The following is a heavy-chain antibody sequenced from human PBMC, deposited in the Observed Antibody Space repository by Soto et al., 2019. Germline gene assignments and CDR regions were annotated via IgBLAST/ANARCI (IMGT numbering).Heavy chain of an antibody. J-gene: IGHJ6*02. CDR2: IIPIFGTA. CDR1: GGTFSSYA. V-gene: IGHV1-69*12. Sequence: QVQLVQSGAEVKKPGSSVKVSCKASGGTFSSYAISWVRQAPGQGLEWMGGIIPIFGTANYAQKFQGRVTITADESTSTAYRELSSLRAEDTAVYYCARSQPSHYGAYYYGMDVWGQGTTVTVSS. CDR3: ARSQPSHYGAYYYGMDV. D-gene: IGHD4-17*01.